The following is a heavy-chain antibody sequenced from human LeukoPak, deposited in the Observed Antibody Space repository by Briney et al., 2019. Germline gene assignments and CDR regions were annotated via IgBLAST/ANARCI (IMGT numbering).Heavy chain of an antibody. Sequence: GASVKVSCKASGYTFTGNYMHWVRQAPGQGLEWMGWINSNSGGTNYAQKLQGRVTMTTDTSTSTAYMELRSLRSDDTAVYYCARERGIAASDSPRLFDYWGQGTLVTVSS. V-gene: IGHV1-2*02. CDR3: ARERGIAASDSPRLFDY. CDR2: INSNSGGT. CDR1: GYTFTGNY. D-gene: IGHD6-13*01. J-gene: IGHJ4*02.